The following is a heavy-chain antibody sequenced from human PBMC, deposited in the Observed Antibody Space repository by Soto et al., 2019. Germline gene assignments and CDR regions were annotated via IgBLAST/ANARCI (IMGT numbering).Heavy chain of an antibody. J-gene: IGHJ5*02. Sequence: EVQLVQSGAEVKKPGESLKISCKGSGYSFTSNWIGWVRQMPGKGLEWMGIIYPDDSDTKYSPSFQGQVTISADKSISTAYLQWNRLKASDSAIYYCARQAFRRGRACDTWGQGTLVTVSS. CDR3: ARQAFRRGRACDT. CDR2: IYPDDSDT. CDR1: GYSFTSNW. V-gene: IGHV5-51*01.